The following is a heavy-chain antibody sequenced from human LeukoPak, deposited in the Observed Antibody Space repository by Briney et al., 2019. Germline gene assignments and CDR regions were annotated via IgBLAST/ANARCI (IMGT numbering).Heavy chain of an antibody. V-gene: IGHV4-61*02. CDR3: AREARRVFGLVIYEDYFDY. J-gene: IGHJ4*02. CDR2: IYTSGST. Sequence: SQTLSLTCTVSGGSISSGSYYWSWIRQPAGKGLEWIGRIYTSGSTNYNPSLKSRVTISVDTSKNQFSLNLSSVTAADTAVYYCAREARRVFGLVIYEDYFDYWGQGTLVTASS. D-gene: IGHD3-3*01. CDR1: GGSISSGSYY.